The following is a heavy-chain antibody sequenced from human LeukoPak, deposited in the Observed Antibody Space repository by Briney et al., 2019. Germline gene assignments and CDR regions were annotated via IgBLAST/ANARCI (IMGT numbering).Heavy chain of an antibody. V-gene: IGHV4-34*01. J-gene: IGHJ4*02. D-gene: IGHD6-19*01. CDR1: GGSFSGYY. Sequence: SETLSLTCAVYGGSFSGYYRSWIRQPPGKGLEWIGEINHSGSTNYNPSLKSRVTISVDTSKNQFSLKLSSVTAADTAVYYCAREPVAGTLGVDYWGQGTLVTVSS. CDR2: INHSGST. CDR3: AREPVAGTLGVDY.